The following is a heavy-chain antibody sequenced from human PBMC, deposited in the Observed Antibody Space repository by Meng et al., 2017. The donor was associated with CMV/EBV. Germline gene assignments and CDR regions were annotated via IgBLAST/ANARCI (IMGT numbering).Heavy chain of an antibody. Sequence: VQLVQSGAEMKKPGASVKVSCTTSGFTFSDYYIHWVRQAPGQGLEWMGWVNSINDATNYARKLQGRVSMTRDTSISTAHMELSRLMSDDTAVYYCVRSSGWSLFDYWGQGTLVTVSS. J-gene: IGHJ4*02. CDR2: VNSINDAT. D-gene: IGHD6-19*01. V-gene: IGHV1-2*02. CDR1: GFTFSDYY. CDR3: VRSSGWSLFDY.